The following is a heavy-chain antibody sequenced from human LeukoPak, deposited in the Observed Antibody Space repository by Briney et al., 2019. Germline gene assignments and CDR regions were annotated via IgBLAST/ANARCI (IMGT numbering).Heavy chain of an antibody. J-gene: IGHJ4*02. CDR1: GFTFSSYG. V-gene: IGHV3-33*01. CDR2: IWYDGSNK. CDR3: ARDSLGYCSSTSCFPFDY. Sequence: PGRSLRLSCAASGFTFSSYGMHWVRQAPGKGLEWVAVIWYDGSNKYYADSVKGRLTISRDNSKNTLYLQMNSLRAEDTAVYYCARDSLGYCSSTSCFPFDYWGQGTLVTVSS. D-gene: IGHD2-2*01.